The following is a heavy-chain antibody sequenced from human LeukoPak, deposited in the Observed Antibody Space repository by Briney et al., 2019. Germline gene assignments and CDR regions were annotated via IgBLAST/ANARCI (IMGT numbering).Heavy chain of an antibody. CDR2: INPSGGST. CDR3: ARDHQYGDYDGTFDY. D-gene: IGHD4-17*01. CDR1: GYTFTIYY. V-gene: IGHV1-46*01. J-gene: IGHJ4*02. Sequence: ASVKVSCKASGYTFTIYYMHWVRQVPGQGLEWMGIINPSGGSTSYAQKFQGRVTMTRDMSTSTVYMELSSLRSEDTAVYYCARDHQYGDYDGTFDYWGQGTLVTVSS.